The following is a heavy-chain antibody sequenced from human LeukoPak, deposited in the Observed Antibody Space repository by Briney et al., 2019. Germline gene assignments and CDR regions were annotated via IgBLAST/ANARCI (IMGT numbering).Heavy chain of an antibody. J-gene: IGHJ4*02. CDR2: VSSSGSTI. CDR1: GFTFSDYY. D-gene: IGHD3-22*01. V-gene: IGHV3-11*01. CDR3: ARGRRYYYDSSGPDY. Sequence: SGGSLRLSCAASGFTFSDYYMSWIRQAPGKGLEWVSYVSSSGSTIYYADSVKGRFTISRDNAKNSLYLQMNSLRAEDTAVYYCARGRRYYYDSSGPDYWGQGTLVTVSS.